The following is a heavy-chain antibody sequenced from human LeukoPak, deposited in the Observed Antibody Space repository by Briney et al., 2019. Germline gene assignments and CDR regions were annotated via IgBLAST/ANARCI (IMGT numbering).Heavy chain of an antibody. V-gene: IGHV1-24*01. Sequence: ASVKVSCKASGYTFTGYYMHWVRQAPGKGLEWMGGFDPEDGETIYAQKFQGRVTMTEDTSTDTAYMELSSLRSEDTAVYYCATWGFDYWGQGTLVTVSS. CDR3: ATWGFDY. CDR1: GYTFTGYY. J-gene: IGHJ4*02. CDR2: FDPEDGET. D-gene: IGHD7-27*01.